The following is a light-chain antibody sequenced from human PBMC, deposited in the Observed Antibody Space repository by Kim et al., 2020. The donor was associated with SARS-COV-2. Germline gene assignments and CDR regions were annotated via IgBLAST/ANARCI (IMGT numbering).Light chain of an antibody. Sequence: SPRERANLSSRAGQSVGSYLAWYQHKPGQPPRLLIYDASNRATAIPARFSGSGSGTDFTLTISSLEPEDSAVYYCQHRRNWPLLSFGGGTKVDIK. CDR1: QSVGSY. V-gene: IGKV3-11*01. CDR3: QHRRNWPLLS. J-gene: IGKJ4*01. CDR2: DAS.